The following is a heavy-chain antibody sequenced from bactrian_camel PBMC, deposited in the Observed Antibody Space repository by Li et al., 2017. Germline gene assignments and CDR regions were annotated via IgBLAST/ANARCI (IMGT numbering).Heavy chain of an antibody. Sequence: VQLVESGGGLVQPGGSLTLSCAASGFPFSNYAMSWVRQPPGKVLEWVSGINAGGDSPYYADAVKGRFTISRDNAKNTVYLQMNSLKPEDTAMYYCVRWADYNYWGQGTQVTVS. CDR1: GFPFSNYA. J-gene: IGHJ4*01. D-gene: IGHD5*01. V-gene: IGHV3S40*01. CDR3: VRWADYNY. CDR2: INAGGDSP.